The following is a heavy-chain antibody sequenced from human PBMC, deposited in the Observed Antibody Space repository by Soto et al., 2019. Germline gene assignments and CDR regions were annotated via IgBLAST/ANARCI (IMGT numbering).Heavy chain of an antibody. CDR1: GGSISSGDYY. V-gene: IGHV4-30-4*01. Sequence: QVQLQESGPGLVKPSQTLSLTCTVSGGSISSGDYYWSWIRQPPGKGLEWFGYIYYSGSTYYNPSLKSRVTISVDTSKNEFSLKLSSVTAADTAVYYCAGDVPPAYGGNSGAGFDYWGQGTLVTVSS. CDR2: IYYSGST. CDR3: AGDVPPAYGGNSGAGFDY. D-gene: IGHD4-17*01. J-gene: IGHJ4*02.